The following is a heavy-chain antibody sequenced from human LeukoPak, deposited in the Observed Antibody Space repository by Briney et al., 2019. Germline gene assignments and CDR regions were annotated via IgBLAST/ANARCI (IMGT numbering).Heavy chain of an antibody. Sequence: GGSLRLSCAASGFTLSSYSMNWVRQAPGKGLEWVSSISSSSSYKYYADSVKGRFTISRDNAAKNSLYLQMNSLRSEDTAVYYCARDFNSGSYSGAFDIWGQGTMVTVSS. CDR2: ISSSSSYK. CDR3: ARDFNSGSYSGAFDI. V-gene: IGHV3-21*04. CDR1: GFTLSSYS. J-gene: IGHJ3*02. D-gene: IGHD1-26*01.